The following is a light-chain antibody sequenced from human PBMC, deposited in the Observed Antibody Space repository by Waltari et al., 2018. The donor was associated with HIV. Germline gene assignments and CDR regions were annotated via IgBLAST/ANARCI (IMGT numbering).Light chain of an antibody. Sequence: QSALTQPAPVSGSPGQSITIPCTGTSRNVGSDDLVSWYQQQPGEAPKLIIYEVTKRPSGFSNRFSASKSGNTASLTISGLQAEDEADYYCCACPRSVIRYVFGAGTRVTVL. V-gene: IGLV2-23*02. J-gene: IGLJ1*01. CDR2: EVT. CDR3: CACPRSVIRYV. CDR1: SRNVGSDDL.